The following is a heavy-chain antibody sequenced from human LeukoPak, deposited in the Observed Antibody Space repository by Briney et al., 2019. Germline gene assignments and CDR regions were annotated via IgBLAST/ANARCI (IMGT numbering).Heavy chain of an antibody. J-gene: IGHJ4*02. CDR1: GDSISTYH. CDR2: MQSSGNS. D-gene: IGHD5-18*01. CDR3: ARDKRHSYGRYFAH. V-gene: IGHV4-59*01. Sequence: PSETLSLTCSVSGDSISTYHWNWVRERPGKGLEWIGYMQSSGNSNYNPSLKSRVFMSVDTSKNQFVLNLMSVTAADTAVYYCARDKRHSYGRYFAHWGQGMLSPSPQ.